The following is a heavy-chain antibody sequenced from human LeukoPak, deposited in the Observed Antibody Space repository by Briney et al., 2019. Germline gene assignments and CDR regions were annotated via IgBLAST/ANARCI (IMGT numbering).Heavy chain of an antibody. V-gene: IGHV4-4*07. CDR3: ARDKGSSSYYYYYYMDV. CDR2: IYTSGST. D-gene: IGHD6-6*01. CDR1: GGSISDYY. J-gene: IGHJ6*03. Sequence: SETLSLTCTVSGGSISDYYWTWIRQPAGKGLEWIGRIYTSGSTNYNPSLKSRVTMSVDTSKNQFSLKLSSVTAADTAVYYCARDKGSSSYYYYYYMDVWGKGTTVTVSS.